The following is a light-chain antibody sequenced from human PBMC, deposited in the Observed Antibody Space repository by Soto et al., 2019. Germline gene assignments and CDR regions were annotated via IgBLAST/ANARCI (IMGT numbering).Light chain of an antibody. CDR3: QQYNSWPMWT. CDR2: GAS. J-gene: IGKJ1*01. CDR1: QTVSSS. V-gene: IGKV3-15*01. Sequence: IVLTHSPATLPFSPGERATLSCRASQTVSSSFLAWYQQSPGQAPRLLIYGASTRATGIPARFSGSGSGTEFTLTISSLQSEDFAVYYCQQYNSWPMWTFGQGTKVDIK.